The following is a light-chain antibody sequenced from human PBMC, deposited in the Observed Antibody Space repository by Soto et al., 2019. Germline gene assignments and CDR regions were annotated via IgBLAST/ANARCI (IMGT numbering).Light chain of an antibody. CDR3: QSYDSNSVV. V-gene: IGLV6-57*04. J-gene: IGLJ2*01. Sequence: LTQSHSVSESPGKTVTISCTRSSGSIASDHVQWYQQRPGSAPTTVIYKNDQRPSGVPDRFSGSIDSSSNSASLTISGLKTEDEADYYCQSYDSNSVVFGGGTKVTVL. CDR1: SGSIASDH. CDR2: KND.